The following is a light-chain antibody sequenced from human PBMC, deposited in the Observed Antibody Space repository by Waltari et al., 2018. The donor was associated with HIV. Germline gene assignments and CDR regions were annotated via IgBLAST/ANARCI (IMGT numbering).Light chain of an antibody. CDR2: WAS. CDR1: QTVLYSSNNKNY. V-gene: IGKV4-1*01. CDR3: QEYYRTPLT. Sequence: DIVMTQSPDSLAVSLGERATINCKSSQTVLYSSNNKNYLAWYQQKPGQPPKLLIYWASTRDSGVPDRFSGSGSGTDFTLTISRLQAEDVAVYYCQEYYRTPLTFGGGTKVEIK. J-gene: IGKJ4*01.